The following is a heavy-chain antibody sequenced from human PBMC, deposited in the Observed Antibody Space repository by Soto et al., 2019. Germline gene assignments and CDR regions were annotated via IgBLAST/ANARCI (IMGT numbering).Heavy chain of an antibody. D-gene: IGHD3-10*01. V-gene: IGHV1-2*02. J-gene: IGHJ3*02. CDR1: GYTFTGYY. CDR3: AREAPTYGSGRSGAFDI. Sequence: ASVKVSCKASGYTFTGYYMHWVRQAPGQGLEWMGWINPNSGGTNYAQKFQGRVTMTRDTSISTAYMELSRLRSDDTAVYYCAREAPTYGSGRSGAFDIWGQGTMVTVSS. CDR2: INPNSGGT.